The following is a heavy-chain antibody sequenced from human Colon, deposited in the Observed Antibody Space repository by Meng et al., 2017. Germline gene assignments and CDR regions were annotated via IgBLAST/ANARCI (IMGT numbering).Heavy chain of an antibody. D-gene: IGHD3-10*01. V-gene: IGHV4-38-2*02. Sequence: SETLSLTCTVSGYSIGSGYYWGWIRQPPGKGLEWIGSIFHSGTTYYNPSLNTRVTMSVDTSKNQFSLKLSSATAADTAVYYCVRESTSIAGSPPPYWGQGQLVNGAS. CDR1: GYSIGSGYY. CDR3: VRESTSIAGSPPPY. CDR2: IFHSGTT. J-gene: IGHJ4*02.